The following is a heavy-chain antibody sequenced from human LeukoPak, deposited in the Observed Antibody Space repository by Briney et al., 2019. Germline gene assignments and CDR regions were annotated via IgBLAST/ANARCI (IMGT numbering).Heavy chain of an antibody. CDR3: AADPGGLFWHFDY. CDR2: IRFDASDK. Sequence: GGSLRLSCSPSRFTFSHYGMHWVRQAPGKGLEWVAFIRFDASDKNLADSVKGRFAISRDNSKNTLYLEINSLRNHDTAASYCAADPGGLFWHFDYRGHGTLVTASS. J-gene: IGHJ4*01. D-gene: IGHD3-16*01. V-gene: IGHV3-30*02. CDR1: RFTFSHYG.